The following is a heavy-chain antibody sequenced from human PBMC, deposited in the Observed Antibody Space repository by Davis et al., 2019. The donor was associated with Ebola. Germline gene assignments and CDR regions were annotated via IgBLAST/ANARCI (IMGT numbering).Heavy chain of an antibody. J-gene: IGHJ6*02. CDR2: INTDGSST. Sequence: HTGGSLRLSCAASGFTFSNYWMHWVRQAPGKGLVWVSRINTDGSSTNYADSVKGRFTISRDNAKNTLYLQRNSLRAEDTAVYYCARGIRYSGNYYYGVDVWGQGTTVTVSS. CDR1: GFTFSNYW. CDR3: ARGIRYSGNYYYGVDV. V-gene: IGHV3-74*01. D-gene: IGHD5-12*01.